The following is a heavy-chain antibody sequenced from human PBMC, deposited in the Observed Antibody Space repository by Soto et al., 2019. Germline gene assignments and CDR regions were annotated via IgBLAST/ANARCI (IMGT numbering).Heavy chain of an antibody. J-gene: IGHJ4*02. CDR3: ERDVEMATIGNFDY. CDR1: GFTFSSYS. CDR2: ISSSSSYI. Sequence: GGSLRLSCAASGFTFSSYSMNWVRQAPGKGLEWVSSISSSSSYIYYADSVKGRFTISRDNAKNSLYLQMNSLRAEDTAVYYCERDVEMATIGNFDYWGQGTLVTVSS. D-gene: IGHD5-12*01. V-gene: IGHV3-21*01.